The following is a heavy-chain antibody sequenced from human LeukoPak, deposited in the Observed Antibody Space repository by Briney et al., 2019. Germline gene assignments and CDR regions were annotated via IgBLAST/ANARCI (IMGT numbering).Heavy chain of an antibody. V-gene: IGHV4-31*11. CDR2: IYYSGST. D-gene: IGHD3-22*01. Sequence: SGTLSLTCAVSGGSISSGGYYWSWIRQHPGKGLEWIGYIYYSGSTYYNPSLKSRVTISVDTSKNQFSLKLSSVTAADTAVYYCARDGYYDSSADYYGMDVWGQGTTVTVSS. CDR1: GGSISSGGYY. CDR3: ARDGYYDSSADYYGMDV. J-gene: IGHJ6*02.